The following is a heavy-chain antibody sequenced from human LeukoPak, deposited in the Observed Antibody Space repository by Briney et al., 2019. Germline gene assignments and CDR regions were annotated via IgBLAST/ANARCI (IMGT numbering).Heavy chain of an antibody. CDR3: AKMKGHPLPKYYMDV. CDR1: GFTFSNFA. CDR2: IINSGDT. J-gene: IGHJ6*01. Sequence: GGSLRLSCAASGFTFSNFAMSWVRRTPGKGLEWVSGIINSGDTLYGDSVKGPFTISRDNSKNTLYLEMNSLRVEDTAIYYCAKMKGHPLPKYYMDVWGQGTTVTVSS. D-gene: IGHD1-26*01. V-gene: IGHV3-23*01.